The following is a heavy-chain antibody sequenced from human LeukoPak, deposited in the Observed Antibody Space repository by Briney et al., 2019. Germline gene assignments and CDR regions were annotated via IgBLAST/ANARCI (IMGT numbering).Heavy chain of an antibody. J-gene: IGHJ5*02. CDR2: MYYSGAT. V-gene: IGHV4-39*01. CDR3: ARQSITPNDWLDP. Sequence: SETLSLTCTVSGASISDGHYYWGWIRQTPGKGLEWIASMYYSGATYYHPSLKSRVTISVNTSTNQLSLKLSSVTAADTADYYCARQSITPNDWLDPWGQGSLVIVSS. D-gene: IGHD3-3*01. CDR1: GASISDGHYY.